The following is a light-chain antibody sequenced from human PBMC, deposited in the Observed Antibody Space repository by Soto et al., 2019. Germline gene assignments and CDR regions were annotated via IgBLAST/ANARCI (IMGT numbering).Light chain of an antibody. J-gene: IGKJ1*01. Sequence: EIVLTQSPGTLSLSPGERAALSCIASQSVSSSYLAWYQQKPGQAPRLLTYRTSNRATGIPDRFSGSGSGTDFTLTISRLEPEDFAVYWCQQYDSSPRTFGQGTKVDI. CDR2: RTS. V-gene: IGKV3-20*01. CDR1: QSVSSSY. CDR3: QQYDSSPRT.